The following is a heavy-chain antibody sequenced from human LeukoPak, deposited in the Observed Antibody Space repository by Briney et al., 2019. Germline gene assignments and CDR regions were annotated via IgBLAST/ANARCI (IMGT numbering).Heavy chain of an antibody. V-gene: IGHV1-69*13. CDR1: GGTFSSHA. D-gene: IGHD3-22*01. J-gene: IGHJ4*02. CDR3: ARGFTYYYDSSGYPFDY. Sequence: ASVKVSRKASGGTFSSHAISWVRQAPGQGLEWMGGIIPIFGTANYAQKFQGRVTITADESTSTAYMELSSLRSEDTAVYYCARGFTYYYDSSGYPFDYWGQGTLVTVSS. CDR2: IIPIFGTA.